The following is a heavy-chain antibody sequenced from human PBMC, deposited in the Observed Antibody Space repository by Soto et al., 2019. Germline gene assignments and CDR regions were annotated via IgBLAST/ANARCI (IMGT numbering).Heavy chain of an antibody. CDR3: ARDRDGYNFIDY. CDR1: GGSISSYY. Sequence: ASETLSLTCTVSGGSISSYYWSWIRQPPGKGLEWIGYIYYSGSTNYNPSLKSRVTISVDTSKNQFSLKLSSVTAADTAVYYCARDRDGYNFIDYWGQGTLVTVSS. CDR2: IYYSGST. D-gene: IGHD5-12*01. V-gene: IGHV4-59*01. J-gene: IGHJ4*02.